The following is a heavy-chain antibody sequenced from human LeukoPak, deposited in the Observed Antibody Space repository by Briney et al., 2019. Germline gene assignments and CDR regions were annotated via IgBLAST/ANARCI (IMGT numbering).Heavy chain of an antibody. D-gene: IGHD2-15*01. CDR1: GFTFSSYG. Sequence: PGGSLRLSCAASGFTFSSYGMHWVRQAPGKGLEWVAFIRYDGSNKYYADSVKGRFTISRDNSKNTLYLQMNSLRAEDTAVYYCAKAGYCSGGSCRAADYWGQGTLVTVSS. V-gene: IGHV3-30*02. J-gene: IGHJ4*02. CDR2: IRYDGSNK. CDR3: AKAGYCSGGSCRAADY.